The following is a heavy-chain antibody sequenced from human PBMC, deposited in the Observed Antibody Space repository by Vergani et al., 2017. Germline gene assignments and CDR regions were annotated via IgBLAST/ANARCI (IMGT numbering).Heavy chain of an antibody. CDR3: THRPDCSVCHCYDDY. V-gene: IGHV2-5*02. J-gene: IGHJ4*02. CDR2: VFWDDDK. Sequence: QITLKESGPTLVKPTQTLTLSCTFSGFSLTTRGVAVVWIRQPPGKALEWLAIVFWDDDKRYSPSLRNRVTITRDTSRNQVVLTMTNIDPVDTATYYCTHRPDCSVCHCYDDYWGQGTLVTVSS. D-gene: IGHD2-15*01. CDR1: GFSLTTRGVA.